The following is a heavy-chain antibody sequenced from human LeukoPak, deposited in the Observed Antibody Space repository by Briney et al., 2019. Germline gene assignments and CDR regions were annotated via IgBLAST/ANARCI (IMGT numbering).Heavy chain of an antibody. D-gene: IGHD6-19*01. CDR3: ATDRGAVTGFHDY. CDR1: GFTFSNYA. CDR2: INDSVENT. Sequence: GGSLRLSCEASGFTFSNYATSWVRQAPGRGLEWVSGINDSVENTRYADSVKGRFTISRDNSKSTLYLQMDSLRVEHTAVYYCATDRGAVTGFHDYWGQGTLVTVSS. J-gene: IGHJ4*02. V-gene: IGHV3-23*01.